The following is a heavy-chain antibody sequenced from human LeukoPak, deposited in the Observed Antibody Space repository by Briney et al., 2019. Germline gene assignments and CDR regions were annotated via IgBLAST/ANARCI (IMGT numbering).Heavy chain of an antibody. CDR2: ISGSGGST. CDR1: GFTSSSYA. Sequence: QPGGSLRLXCAASGFTSSSYAMSWVRRAPGKGLEWVSAISGSGGSTYYADSVKGRFTISRDNSKNTLYLQMNSLRAEDTAVYYCAKFQWLVYFDYWGQGTLVTVSS. V-gene: IGHV3-23*01. D-gene: IGHD6-19*01. CDR3: AKFQWLVYFDY. J-gene: IGHJ4*02.